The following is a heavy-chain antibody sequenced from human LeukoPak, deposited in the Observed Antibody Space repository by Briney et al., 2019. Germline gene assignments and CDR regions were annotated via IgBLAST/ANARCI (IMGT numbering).Heavy chain of an antibody. D-gene: IGHD6-13*01. J-gene: IGHJ4*02. CDR3: ARERSSWYYLDY. V-gene: IGHV4-39*02. Sequence: PSETLSLTCTVSGXSISSSSYYWGWIRQPPGKGLEWIGSIYYSGSTYYNPSLKSRVTISVDTSKNQFSLKLSSVTPEDTAVYFCARERSSWYYLDYWGQGMLVTVSS. CDR2: IYYSGST. CDR1: GXSISSSSYY.